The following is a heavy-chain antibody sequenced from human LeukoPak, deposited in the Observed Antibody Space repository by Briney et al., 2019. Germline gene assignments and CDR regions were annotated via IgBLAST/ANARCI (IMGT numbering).Heavy chain of an antibody. Sequence: GASVKVSCKASGYTFTSYGISWVRQAPGQGLEWMGGFDPEDGETIYAQKFQGRVTMTEDTSTDTAYMELSSLRSEDTAVYYCATVPYGSGSPDAFDIWGQGTMVTVSS. CDR2: FDPEDGET. D-gene: IGHD3-10*01. CDR1: GYTFTSYG. V-gene: IGHV1-24*01. CDR3: ATVPYGSGSPDAFDI. J-gene: IGHJ3*02.